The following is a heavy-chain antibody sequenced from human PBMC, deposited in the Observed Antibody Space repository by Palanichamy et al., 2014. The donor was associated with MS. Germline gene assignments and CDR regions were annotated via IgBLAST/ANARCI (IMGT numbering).Heavy chain of an antibody. CDR2: INPDGSTK. D-gene: IGHD5-18*01. CDR1: GLTFYSSW. CDR3: ARDRAYSCFDF. V-gene: IGHV3-7*01. Sequence: EVRLVESGGGLVQPEGSLRLSCAASGLTFYSSWMAWVRQAPGKGLEWLANINPDGSTKNYVASVKGRFTISRDNAKNSLYLHMNNLRPEDTAVYYCARDRAYSCFDFWGQGTLVTVSS. J-gene: IGHJ4*02.